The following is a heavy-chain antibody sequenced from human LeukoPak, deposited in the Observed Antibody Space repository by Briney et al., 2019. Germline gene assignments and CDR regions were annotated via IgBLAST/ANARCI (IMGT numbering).Heavy chain of an antibody. CDR2: ISYDGSNK. Sequence: GGSLRLSCAPSGFTFSIYPMHCVRQAPGKGLECVAVISYDGSNKYYGESVKGRFPISRDNSKNTLYLQMNSLRADETAVYYCAKEIWPTVSIPGRTYFDCWGQGTLVTVCS. CDR1: GFTFSIYP. CDR3: AKEIWPTVSIPGRTYFDC. J-gene: IGHJ4*02. V-gene: IGHV3-30*04. D-gene: IGHD4-17*01.